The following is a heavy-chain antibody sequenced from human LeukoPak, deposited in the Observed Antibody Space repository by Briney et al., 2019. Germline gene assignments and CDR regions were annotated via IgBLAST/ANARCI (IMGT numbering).Heavy chain of an antibody. CDR2: ISGSGGST. V-gene: IGHV3-23*01. Sequence: GGSLRLSCAASGFTFSSYAMSWVRQAPGKGLKWVSAISGSGGSTYYADSVKGRFTISRDNSKNTLYLQMNSLRAEDTAVYYCAKMGLAVADTCYFDYWGQGTLVTVSS. D-gene: IGHD6-19*01. CDR1: GFTFSSYA. CDR3: AKMGLAVADTCYFDY. J-gene: IGHJ4*02.